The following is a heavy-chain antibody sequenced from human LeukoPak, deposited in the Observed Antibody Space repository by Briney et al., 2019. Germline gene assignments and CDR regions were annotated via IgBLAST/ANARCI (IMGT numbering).Heavy chain of an antibody. D-gene: IGHD5-12*01. Sequence: PGGSPRLSCAASGFTFSSFEMNWVRQAPGKGLEWVSYISTSGSTTYYADSVKGRFTISRDNAKNSLYLQMNSLRAEDTAIYYCVREMGGYPFDHWGQGTLVTVSS. CDR1: GFTFSSFE. CDR3: VREMGGYPFDH. V-gene: IGHV3-48*03. J-gene: IGHJ4*02. CDR2: ISTSGSTT.